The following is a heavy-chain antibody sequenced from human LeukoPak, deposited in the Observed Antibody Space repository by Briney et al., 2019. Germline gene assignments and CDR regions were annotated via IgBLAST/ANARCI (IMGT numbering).Heavy chain of an antibody. Sequence: SETLSLTCAVSGGSISSSNWWSWVRQPPGKGLEWIGEIYHSGSTNYNPSLKSRVTMSVDKSKNQFSLKLSSVTAADTAVYYCASRYCSGGSCYGDYYYYYGMDVWGQGTTVTVSS. D-gene: IGHD2-15*01. V-gene: IGHV4-4*02. CDR3: ASRYCSGGSCYGDYYYYYGMDV. J-gene: IGHJ6*02. CDR1: GGSISSSNW. CDR2: IYHSGST.